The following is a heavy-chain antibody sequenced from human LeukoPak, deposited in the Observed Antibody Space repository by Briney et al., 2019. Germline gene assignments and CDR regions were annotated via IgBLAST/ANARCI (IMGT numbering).Heavy chain of an antibody. CDR2: IRPNSGGT. CDR3: SRIQTSYDILTGYYPTPYFDY. V-gene: IGHV1-2*02. D-gene: IGHD3-9*01. J-gene: IGHJ4*02. CDR1: GYTFAAYY. Sequence: ASVKVSCKASGYTFAAYYMYWVRQSPGQGLEWMVWIRPNSGGTNYAQKFQGRVTMTRDTSISTAYLELSRLRSDDTAVYYCSRIQTSYDILTGYYPTPYFDYWGQGTLVTVSS.